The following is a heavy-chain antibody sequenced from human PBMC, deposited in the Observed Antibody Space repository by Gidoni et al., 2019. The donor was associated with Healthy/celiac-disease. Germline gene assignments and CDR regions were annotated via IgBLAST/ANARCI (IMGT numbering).Heavy chain of an antibody. CDR2: ISYDGSNK. V-gene: IGHV3-30*18. Sequence: QVQMVASGGGVVQPGRSLRLYCAASGFTFSSYGMHWVRQAPGKGLEWVAVISYDGSNKYYADSVKGRFTISRDNSKNTLYLQMNSLRAEDTAVYYCAKVPLRYCSGGSCSWFDPWGQGTLVTVSS. CDR3: AKVPLRYCSGGSCSWFDP. D-gene: IGHD2-15*01. CDR1: GFTFSSYG. J-gene: IGHJ5*02.